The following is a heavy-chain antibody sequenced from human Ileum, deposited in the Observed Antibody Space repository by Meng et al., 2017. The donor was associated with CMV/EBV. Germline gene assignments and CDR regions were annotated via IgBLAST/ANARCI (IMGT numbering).Heavy chain of an antibody. Sequence: LSWAGTGVTLSSKYMRRVRPAPGKGLEWVLVLYSGGSTYYADSVRGRFTISRDNSKNTLYLQMNSLRAEDSALYYCTSVVVTSANDYWGQGTMVTVSS. CDR2: LYSGGST. J-gene: IGHJ4*02. CDR3: TSVVVTSANDY. D-gene: IGHD2-2*01. V-gene: IGHV3-53*05. CDR1: GVTLSSKY.